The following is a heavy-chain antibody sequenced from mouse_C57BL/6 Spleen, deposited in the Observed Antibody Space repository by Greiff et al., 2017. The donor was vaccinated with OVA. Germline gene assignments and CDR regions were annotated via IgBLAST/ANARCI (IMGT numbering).Heavy chain of an antibody. V-gene: IGHV5-12*01. CDR2: ISNGGGST. Sequence: EVKLMESGGGLVQPGGSLKLSCAASGFTFSDYYMYWVRQTPEKRLEWVAYISNGGGSTYYPDTVKGRFTISRDNAKNTLYLQMSRLKSEDTAMYYCARSTGDYWGQGTTLTVSS. CDR3: ARSTGDY. J-gene: IGHJ2*01. CDR1: GFTFSDYY.